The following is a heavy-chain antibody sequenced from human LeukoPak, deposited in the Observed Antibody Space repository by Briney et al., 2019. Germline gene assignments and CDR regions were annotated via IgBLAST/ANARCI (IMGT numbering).Heavy chain of an antibody. Sequence: ASVKVSCKASGYTFTSYGISWVRQAPGQGLEWMGIIDPRTGGSTSAQKFQDRFTLTRDMSTTTVYMELSSLRVDDTAVYSCARGVDIARRDAFDIWGQGTMVTVSS. CDR2: IDPRTGGS. D-gene: IGHD5-12*01. J-gene: IGHJ3*02. CDR1: GYTFTSYG. V-gene: IGHV1-46*01. CDR3: ARGVDIARRDAFDI.